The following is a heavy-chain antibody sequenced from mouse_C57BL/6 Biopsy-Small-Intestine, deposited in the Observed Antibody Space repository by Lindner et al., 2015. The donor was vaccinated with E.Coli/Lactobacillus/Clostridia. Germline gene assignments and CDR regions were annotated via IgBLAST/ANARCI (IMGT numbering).Heavy chain of an antibody. Sequence: SVKVSCKTYGYTFNDYVIHWVRQAPGQSFEWVGRINGGDGATKYSQKFQGRVTITGDTAASTAYLELSSLRSEDTAVYFCARTRSSYCTGGNCYSRPTDVGMDVWGQGTAVTVSS. J-gene: IGHJ1*01. CDR2: INGGDGAT. V-gene: IGHV14-2*01. CDR1: GYTFNDYV. CDR3: ARTRSSYCTGGNCYSRPTDVGMDV. D-gene: IGHD1-1*02.